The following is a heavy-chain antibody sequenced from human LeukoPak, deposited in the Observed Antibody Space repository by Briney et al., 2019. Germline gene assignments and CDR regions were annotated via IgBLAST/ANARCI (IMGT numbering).Heavy chain of an antibody. D-gene: IGHD5-24*01. Sequence: PGGSLRLSCTASGFTFSDYAMSWVRQAPGKGLEWVSGISGSGGSIRYADSVKGRFIISRDNSKNTLYLLMNSLRAEDTAVYYCAKGGDGYNYYFDYWGQETLVTVSS. CDR1: GFTFSDYA. CDR3: AKGGDGYNYYFDY. CDR2: ISGSGGSI. V-gene: IGHV3-23*01. J-gene: IGHJ4*02.